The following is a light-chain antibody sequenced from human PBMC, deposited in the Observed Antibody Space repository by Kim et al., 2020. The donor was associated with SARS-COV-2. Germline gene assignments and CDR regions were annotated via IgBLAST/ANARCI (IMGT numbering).Light chain of an antibody. CDR3: SSYTSSSTWV. Sequence: QSALTQPSSVSGSPGQSITISCTGTSSDVGGYNYVSWYQQHPGKAPKLMIYDVSNRPSGVSNRFSGSKSSNTASLTISGLQAEDEADYYCSSYTSSSTWVFGGGTQLTVL. J-gene: IGLJ3*02. CDR2: DVS. CDR1: SSDVGGYNY. V-gene: IGLV2-14*03.